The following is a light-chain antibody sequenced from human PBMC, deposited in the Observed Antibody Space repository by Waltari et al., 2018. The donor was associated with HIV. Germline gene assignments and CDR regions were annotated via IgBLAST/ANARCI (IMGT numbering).Light chain of an antibody. Sequence: QSVLTQPPSASGTPGQRVNISCSGSSSNIERNYVYWYQQLPGTAPKLLIYRNNQRPSGVPDRFSGSKSGTSASLAISGLRSEDEAEYYCAAWDDSLRGVFGGGTKLTVL. CDR2: RNN. V-gene: IGLV1-47*01. CDR3: AAWDDSLRGV. CDR1: SSNIERNY. J-gene: IGLJ2*01.